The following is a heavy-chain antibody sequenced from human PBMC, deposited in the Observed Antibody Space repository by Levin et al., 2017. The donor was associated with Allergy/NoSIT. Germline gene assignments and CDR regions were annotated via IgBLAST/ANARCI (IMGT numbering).Heavy chain of an antibody. CDR2: ISYDGSNK. J-gene: IGHJ4*02. D-gene: IGHD4-17*01. V-gene: IGHV3-30*18. CDR3: AKDNSRYGDYVFGIGY. Sequence: PGGSLRLSCAASGFTFSSYGMHWVRQAPGKGLEWVAVISYDGSNKYYADSVKGRFTISRDNSKNTLYLQMNSLRAEDTAVYYCAKDNSRYGDYVFGIGYWGQGTLVTVSS. CDR1: GFTFSSYG.